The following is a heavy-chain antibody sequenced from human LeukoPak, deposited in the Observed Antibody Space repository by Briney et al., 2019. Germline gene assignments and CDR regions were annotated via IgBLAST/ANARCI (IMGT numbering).Heavy chain of an antibody. CDR3: ARASYYYDSSRAFDI. J-gene: IGHJ3*02. CDR2: IYYSGST. Sequence: SETLSLTCTVSGGSISSYYWNWIRQPPGKGLEWIGYIYYSGSTNYNPSLKSRVTISVDTSKNQFSLKLSSVTAADTAVYYCARASYYYDSSRAFDIWGQGTMVTVSS. D-gene: IGHD3-22*01. V-gene: IGHV4-59*01. CDR1: GGSISSYY.